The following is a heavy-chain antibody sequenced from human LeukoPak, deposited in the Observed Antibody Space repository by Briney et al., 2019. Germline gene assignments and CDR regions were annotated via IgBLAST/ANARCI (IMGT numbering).Heavy chain of an antibody. CDR2: INTDGSST. J-gene: IGHJ4*02. Sequence: GGSLRLSCAASGFTFSSYWMHWVRQAPGKGLVWVSLINTDGSSTSYADSVKGRFTISRDNAKNTLYLQMNSLRAEDTAVYSCARVSGWYVDYWGQGTLVTVSS. CDR3: ARVSGWYVDY. D-gene: IGHD6-19*01. V-gene: IGHV3-74*01. CDR1: GFTFSSYW.